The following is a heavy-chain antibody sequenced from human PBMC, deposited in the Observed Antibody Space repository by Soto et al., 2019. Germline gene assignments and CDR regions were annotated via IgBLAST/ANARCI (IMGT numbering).Heavy chain of an antibody. J-gene: IGHJ4*02. V-gene: IGHV3-30-3*01. CDR1: GFTFSSYA. CDR2: ISYDGSNK. CDR3: ATPPSRIPVAVDY. Sequence: ESGGGVVQPGRSLRLSCAASGFTFSSYAMHWVSQAPGKGLEWVAVISYDGSNKYYADSVKGRFTISRDNSKNTLYLQMNSLRAEDTAVYYCATPPSRIPVAVDYWGQGTLVTVSS. D-gene: IGHD6-19*01.